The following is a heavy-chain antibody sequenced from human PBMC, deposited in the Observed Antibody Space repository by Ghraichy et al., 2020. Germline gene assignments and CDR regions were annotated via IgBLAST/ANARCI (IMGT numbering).Heavy chain of an antibody. CDR2: ISQSGST. V-gene: IGHV4-39*01. CDR1: GGTISSSRHY. J-gene: IGHJ4*02. D-gene: IGHD6-19*01. Sequence: SETLSLTCSVSGGTISSSRHYWAWVRQPPGKGLEWIGRISQSGSTDYNSSLTSRVSISVDTSKNQFSLTVTSLTAADTAVYFCARSIIGWYYFDFWGPGTLVSVSS. CDR3: ARSIIGWYYFDF.